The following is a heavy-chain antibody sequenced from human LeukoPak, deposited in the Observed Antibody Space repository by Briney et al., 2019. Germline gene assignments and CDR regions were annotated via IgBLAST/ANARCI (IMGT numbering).Heavy chain of an antibody. CDR1: GFTFSSYA. CDR3: ARADSGSYYTGLFDY. V-gene: IGHV3-23*01. J-gene: IGHJ4*02. Sequence: AGASLRLSCAASGFTFSSYAMSWVRQATGKGLEWVSAISGSGGSTYYADSVKGRLTISRDNSKNTLYLQMNSLRAEDTAVYYCARADSGSYYTGLFDYWGQGTLVTVSS. CDR2: ISGSGGST. D-gene: IGHD1-26*01.